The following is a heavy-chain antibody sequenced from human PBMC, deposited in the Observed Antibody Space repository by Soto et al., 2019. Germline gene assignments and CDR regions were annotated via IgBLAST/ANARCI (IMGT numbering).Heavy chain of an antibody. CDR1: GYSFTTYW. J-gene: IGHJ6*02. V-gene: IGHV5-51*01. CDR3: ARVPDSSLGTMDV. D-gene: IGHD6-19*01. CDR2: MFPGDSDT. Sequence: GESLKISCKGSGYSFTTYWIGCVRQLPGQGLEWMGVMFPGDSDTRYSPSFHGQVTMSADPSTYAAYLEWSSRKAADSAVYYCARVPDSSLGTMDVWGQGTTVTVSS.